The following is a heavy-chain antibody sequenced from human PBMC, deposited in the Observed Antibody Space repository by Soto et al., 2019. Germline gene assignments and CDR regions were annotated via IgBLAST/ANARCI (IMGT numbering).Heavy chain of an antibody. Sequence: SETLSLTCAVSGYSVTSGFYWGWIRHPPGKGLEWIGSIYRSGNTYYNPSVRSRVSISVDPSKNEVTLNVNSVTAADTAFFYFGRGPPIDPAPTSFYNWFAPWGQGTRVTVS. CDR3: GRGPPIDPAPTSFYNWFAP. CDR2: IYRSGNT. J-gene: IGHJ5*02. D-gene: IGHD1-1*01. CDR1: GYSVTSGFY. V-gene: IGHV4-38-2*01.